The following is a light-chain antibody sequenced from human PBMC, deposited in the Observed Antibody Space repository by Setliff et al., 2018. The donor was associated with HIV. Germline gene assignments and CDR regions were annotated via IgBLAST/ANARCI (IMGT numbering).Light chain of an antibody. J-gene: IGLJ1*01. Sequence: QSVLTQPASVSGSSGQSITISCTGTSSDIGAYNYVSWYQQHPGKAPKLMIYDVSSRPSGVSNRFSGSKSGNTASLTISGLQAEDEADYYCSSYTSSGTLVFGTGTKGTVL. V-gene: IGLV2-14*01. CDR2: DVS. CDR1: SSDIGAYNY. CDR3: SSYTSSGTLV.